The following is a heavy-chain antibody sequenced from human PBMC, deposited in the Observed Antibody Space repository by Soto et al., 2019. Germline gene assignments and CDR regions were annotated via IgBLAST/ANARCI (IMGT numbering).Heavy chain of an antibody. CDR1: GFTFSHYA. J-gene: IGHJ4*02. CDR2: MSYDGSNE. Sequence: QVQLVESGGGVVQPGRSLRLSCAASGFTFSHYAMHWVRQAPGKGLEWVALMSYDGSNEYYADSVKGRFTISRDNSKNTPYLQMNRLSAEDTAVYYCAKDGSHNFDYWGQGTLVTVSS. V-gene: IGHV3-30*18. D-gene: IGHD1-26*01. CDR3: AKDGSHNFDY.